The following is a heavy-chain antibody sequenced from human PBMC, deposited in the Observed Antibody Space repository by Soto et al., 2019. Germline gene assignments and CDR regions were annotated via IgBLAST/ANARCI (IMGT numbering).Heavy chain of an antibody. CDR3: ARFVGYDILTGYYTPGSFDY. J-gene: IGHJ4*02. Sequence: QVQLQESGPGLVKPSQTLSLTCTVSGGSISSGGYYWSWIRQHPGKGLEWIGYIYYSGSTYYNPSLKSRVTISVDTYKNQFSLKLSSVTAADTAVYYCARFVGYDILTGYYTPGSFDYWGQGTLVTVSS. V-gene: IGHV4-31*03. D-gene: IGHD3-9*01. CDR2: IYYSGST. CDR1: GGSISSGGYY.